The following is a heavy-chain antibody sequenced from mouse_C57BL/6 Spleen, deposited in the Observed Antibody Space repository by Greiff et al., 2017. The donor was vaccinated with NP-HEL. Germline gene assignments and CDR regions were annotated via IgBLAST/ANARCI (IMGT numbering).Heavy chain of an antibody. Sequence: EVQVVESEGGLVQPGSSMKLSCTASGFTFSDYYMAWVRQVPEKGLEWVANINYDGSSTYYLDSLKSRFIISRDNAKNILYLQMSSLKSEDTATYYCARGRTGTWFDYWGQGTTLTVSS. CDR3: ARGRTGTWFDY. CDR2: INYDGSST. CDR1: GFTFSDYY. J-gene: IGHJ2*01. D-gene: IGHD4-1*01. V-gene: IGHV5-16*01.